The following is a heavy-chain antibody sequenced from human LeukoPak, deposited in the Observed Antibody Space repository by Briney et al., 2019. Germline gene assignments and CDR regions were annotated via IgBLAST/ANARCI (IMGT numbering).Heavy chain of an antibody. V-gene: IGHV4-34*01. CDR1: GGSFSGYY. CDR3: ASTTHCSSTSCYGPGVDY. J-gene: IGHJ4*02. CDR2: INDSGST. Sequence: PSETLSLTCAVYGGSFSGYYWSWIRQPPGKGLEWIGEINDSGSTNYNPSLKSRVTISVDTSKNQFSLKLSSVTAADTAVYYCASTTHCSSTSCYGPGVDYWGQGTLVTVSS. D-gene: IGHD2-2*01.